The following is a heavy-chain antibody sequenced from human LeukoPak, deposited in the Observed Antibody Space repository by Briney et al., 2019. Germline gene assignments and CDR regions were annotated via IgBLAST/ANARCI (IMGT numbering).Heavy chain of an antibody. Sequence: ASVKVSCKASGYPFTSYGISWVRQAPGQGLEWMGKINTMSGKPTYVQDVTGRFVFSVDTSVSTAYLQISSLQTEDTAMYYCAASTNYLDGSGNYARGDYWGQGTLVTVSS. CDR3: AASTNYLDGSGNYARGDY. D-gene: IGHD3-22*01. V-gene: IGHV7-4-1*02. CDR2: INTMSGKP. J-gene: IGHJ4*02. CDR1: GYPFTSYG.